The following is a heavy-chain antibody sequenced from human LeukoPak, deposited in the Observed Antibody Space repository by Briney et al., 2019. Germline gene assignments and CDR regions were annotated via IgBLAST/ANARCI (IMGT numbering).Heavy chain of an antibody. V-gene: IGHV1-69*04. D-gene: IGHD4-17*01. J-gene: IGHJ4*02. CDR2: IIPILGIA. Sequence: SVEVSCKASGGTFSSYAISWVRQAPGQGLEWMGRIIPILGIANYAQKFQGRVTITADKSTSTAYMELSSLRSEDTAVYYRARDVGRYYGVGYWGQGTLVTVSS. CDR3: ARDVGRYYGVGY. CDR1: GGTFSSYA.